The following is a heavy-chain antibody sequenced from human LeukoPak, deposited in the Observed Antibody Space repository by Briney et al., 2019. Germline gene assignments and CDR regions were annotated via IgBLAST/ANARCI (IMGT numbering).Heavy chain of an antibody. D-gene: IGHD7-27*01. CDR1: GFTFSSYW. Sequence: PGGSLRLSCAASGFTFSSYWMSWVRQAPGKGLEWVANMKQDGSEKQYVDSVKGRFAISRDNAENSLYLQMNSLKDEDTAVYYCGRFTRSGDSVYWGQGTLVTVS. CDR3: GRFTRSGDSVY. CDR2: MKQDGSEK. V-gene: IGHV3-7*04. J-gene: IGHJ4*02.